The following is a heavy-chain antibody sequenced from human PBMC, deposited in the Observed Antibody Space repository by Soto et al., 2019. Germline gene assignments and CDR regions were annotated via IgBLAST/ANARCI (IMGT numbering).Heavy chain of an antibody. V-gene: IGHV4-34*01. J-gene: IGHJ6*04. CDR2: MNHGGST. CDR3: ARVQYYYGSGSYYSYYYAMDV. CDR1: GGSFSDYY. D-gene: IGHD3-10*01. Sequence: SETLSLTCDVYGGSFSDYYWSWIRQPPGKGLEWIGEMNHGGSTSYNPSLKSRVTISVDTSKNQFSLKLRSVTVADTAVYYCARVQYYYGSGSYYSYYYAMDVWGKGTTVT.